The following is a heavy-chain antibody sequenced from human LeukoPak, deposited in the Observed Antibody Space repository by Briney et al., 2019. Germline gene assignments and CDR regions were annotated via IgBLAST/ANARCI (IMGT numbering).Heavy chain of an antibody. CDR3: ARQLGERTFNWNDFDY. CDR2: IYPGDSAI. CDR1: GYSFTTYW. J-gene: IGHJ4*02. D-gene: IGHD1-20*01. Sequence: GESLKISCKGFGYSFTTYWIGWVRQMPGKGLEWMGIIYPGDSAIRYSPSFQGQVTISADKSISTAYLQWSSLKASDTATYFCARQLGERTFNWNDFDYWGQGTLVSVSS. V-gene: IGHV5-51*01.